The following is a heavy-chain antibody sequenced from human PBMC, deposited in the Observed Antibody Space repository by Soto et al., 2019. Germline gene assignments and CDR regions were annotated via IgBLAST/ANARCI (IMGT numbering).Heavy chain of an antibody. Sequence: PGGSLRLSCAASGFTFSSYAMSWVRQAPGKGLEWVSAISGSGGSTYYADSVKGRFTISRDNSKNTLYLQRNSLRAEDTAVYYCAKDGSPQGLWFGELTHYYYGMDVWGQGTTVTVSS. CDR3: AKDGSPQGLWFGELTHYYYGMDV. V-gene: IGHV3-23*01. J-gene: IGHJ6*02. D-gene: IGHD3-10*01. CDR1: GFTFSSYA. CDR2: ISGSGGST.